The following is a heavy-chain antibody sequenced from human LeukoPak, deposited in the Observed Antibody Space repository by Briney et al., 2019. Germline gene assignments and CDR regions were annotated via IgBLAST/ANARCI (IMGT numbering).Heavy chain of an antibody. CDR1: GFTFSSYS. CDR3: ARNPVELPNKPDY. J-gene: IGHJ4*02. Sequence: KSGGSLRLSCAASGFTFSSYSMNWVRQAPGRGLEGVSSISSSSSYIYYADSVKGRFTISRDNAQNSLYLQINSLRAEDTAVYYCARNPVELPNKPDYWGQGTLVTVSS. D-gene: IGHD1-7*01. V-gene: IGHV3-21*01. CDR2: ISSSSSYI.